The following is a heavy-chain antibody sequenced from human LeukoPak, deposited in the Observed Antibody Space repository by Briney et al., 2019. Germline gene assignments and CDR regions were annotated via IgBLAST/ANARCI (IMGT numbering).Heavy chain of an antibody. CDR2: ISGNGGST. CDR1: GFTFSSYA. D-gene: IGHD1-26*01. V-gene: IGHV3-23*01. J-gene: IGHJ4*02. Sequence: PGGSLRLSCAASGFTFSSYAMSWVRQAPGKGLEWVSGISGNGGSTHYADSVKGRFTSSRDNSKNTLYLQMNSLRAEDTVIYYCAKGNRGSSSFDYWGQGTLVTVSS. CDR3: AKGNRGSSSFDY.